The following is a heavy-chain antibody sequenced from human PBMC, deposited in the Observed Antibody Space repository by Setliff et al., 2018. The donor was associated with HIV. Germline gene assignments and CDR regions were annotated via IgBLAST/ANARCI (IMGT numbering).Heavy chain of an antibody. D-gene: IGHD3-10*01. Sequence: ASVKVSCKASGYTFTTYYIHWVRRAPGQGLEWLAVINPGGGNTNYAQKFQGRVTVTRDTSTSTVYMDLSSLKSDDTAVYFCARGLRGVVKGRYYYMDVWGKGTTVT. J-gene: IGHJ6*03. V-gene: IGHV1-46*01. CDR2: INPGGGNT. CDR3: ARGLRGVVKGRYYYMDV. CDR1: GYTFTTYY.